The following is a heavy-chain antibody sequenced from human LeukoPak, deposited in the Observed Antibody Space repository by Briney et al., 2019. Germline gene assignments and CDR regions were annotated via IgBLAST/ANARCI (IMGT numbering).Heavy chain of an antibody. CDR1: GGSISSSDYY. CDR3: ASHRRYTTGSEEFDY. V-gene: IGHV4-39*01. D-gene: IGHD2/OR15-2a*01. J-gene: IGHJ4*02. CDR2: IYYSGNT. Sequence: SETLSLTCTVSGGSISSSDYYGAWIRQPPGKGLEWIGSIYYSGNTYYNPSLKSRVTISVGTSKNQFSLTLSSVTAADTAVYYCASHRRYTTGSEEFDYWGQGTLVTVSS.